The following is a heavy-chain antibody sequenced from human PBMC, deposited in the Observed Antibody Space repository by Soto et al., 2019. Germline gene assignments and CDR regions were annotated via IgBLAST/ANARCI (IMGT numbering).Heavy chain of an antibody. J-gene: IGHJ5*02. CDR3: ARGDYFGSNCSYGFDP. D-gene: IGHD3-9*01. V-gene: IGHV1-18*01. CDR1: GYTFTNYG. Sequence: QVQLVQSGAEVKKPGASVKVSCKASGYTFTNYGLSWVRQAPGQGLEWMGWINTYNGNTNYAQNLQGIVTMTTDTSTTTACLELRSLGSDGTAVYYCARGDYFGSNCSYGFDPWGQGTLVTVSS. CDR2: INTYNGNT.